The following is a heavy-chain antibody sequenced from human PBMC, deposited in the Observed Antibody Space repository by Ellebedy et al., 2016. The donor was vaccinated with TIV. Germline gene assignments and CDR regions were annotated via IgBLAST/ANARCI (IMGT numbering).Heavy chain of an antibody. D-gene: IGHD2-2*01. Sequence: GESLKISCAASGFTFSRYWMSWLRQAPGKGLEYVAHIKFDEVEAYHADSVKGRFVISRDNARKSLYLRMNSLRVGDTAVYYCARDTVEVPGGDAFDIWGQGTTVTVSS. J-gene: IGHJ3*02. V-gene: IGHV3-7*04. CDR1: GFTFSRYW. CDR3: ARDTVEVPGGDAFDI. CDR2: IKFDEVEA.